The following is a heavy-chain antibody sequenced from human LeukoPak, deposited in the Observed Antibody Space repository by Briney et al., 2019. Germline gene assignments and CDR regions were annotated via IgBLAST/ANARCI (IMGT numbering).Heavy chain of an antibody. CDR1: GFTFSSYS. CDR3: ARDGSGGSRFDY. Sequence: GGSLRLSCAASGFTFSSYSMNWVRQAPGKGLEWVSYISSSSGTIYYADSVKGRFTIPRDNAKNSLYLQMNTLRAEDTPVYYCARDGSGGSRFDYWGQGTLVTVSS. D-gene: IGHD2-15*01. J-gene: IGHJ4*02. CDR2: ISSSSGTI. V-gene: IGHV3-48*04.